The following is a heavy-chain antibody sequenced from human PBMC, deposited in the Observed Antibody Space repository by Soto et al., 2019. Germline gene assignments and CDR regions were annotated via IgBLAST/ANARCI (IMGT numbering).Heavy chain of an antibody. CDR3: ARGKLRYSNWFDP. CDR2: IYYSGST. Sequence: SETLSLTCTVSGGSISSGDYYWSWIRQPPGKGLEWIGYIYYSGSTYYNPSLKSRVTISVDTSKNQFSLKLSSVTAADTAVYYCARGKLRYSNWFDPWGQGTLVTVSS. CDR1: GGSISSGDYY. J-gene: IGHJ5*02. V-gene: IGHV4-30-4*01. D-gene: IGHD3-9*01.